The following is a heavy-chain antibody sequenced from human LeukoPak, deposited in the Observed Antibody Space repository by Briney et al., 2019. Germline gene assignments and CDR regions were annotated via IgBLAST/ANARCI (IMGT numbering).Heavy chain of an antibody. V-gene: IGHV4-39*01. J-gene: IGHJ4*02. CDR3: AGRDGYNSGRDY. CDR1: GGSISSNSYC. D-gene: IGHD5-24*01. CDR2: IYYSGST. Sequence: PSETLSLTCTVSGGSISSNSYCWGWIRQPPGKGLEWIGSIYYSGSTYYNPSLKSRVTISVDTSKNQFSLKLSSVTAADTAVYYCAGRDGYNSGRDYWGQGTLVTVSS.